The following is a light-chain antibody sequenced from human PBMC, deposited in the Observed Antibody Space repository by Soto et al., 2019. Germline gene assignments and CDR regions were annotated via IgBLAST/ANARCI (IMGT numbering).Light chain of an antibody. V-gene: IGKV1-27*01. Sequence: DIQMTQSPSSLSASVGDRVTITCRASQGISNSLAWYQQKPGKVPRLLIYDASTLQSGVPSRFGGSGSGTDFSLTISSLQPEDVATYYCQNYNGAPFTFGPGTKVDVK. CDR3: QNYNGAPFT. CDR1: QGISNS. J-gene: IGKJ3*01. CDR2: DAS.